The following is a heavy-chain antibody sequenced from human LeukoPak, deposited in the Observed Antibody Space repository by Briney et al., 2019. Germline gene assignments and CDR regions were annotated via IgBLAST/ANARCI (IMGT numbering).Heavy chain of an antibody. CDR1: GFSFRSCW. Sequence: PGGSLRLSCAASGFSFRSCWMHWVRQAPGKELVWVSRINGDGSTTNYADSVRGRFTISRDDAKNTLYLQMNSLRAEDTAVYYCVRGDYGDYTLFDYWGQGTLVTVSS. CDR3: VRGDYGDYTLFDY. J-gene: IGHJ4*02. D-gene: IGHD4-17*01. CDR2: INGDGSTT. V-gene: IGHV3-74*01.